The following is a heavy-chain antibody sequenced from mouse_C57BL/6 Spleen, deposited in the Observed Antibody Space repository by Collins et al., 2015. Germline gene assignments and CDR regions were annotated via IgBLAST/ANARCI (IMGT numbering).Heavy chain of an antibody. CDR1: GYTFTGYW. CDR3: ARRWFLLAMDY. Sequence: QVQLQQSGAELMKPGASVKLSCKATGYTFTGYWIEWVKQRPGHGLEWIGEILPGSGTTNYNEKFKGKATFTADAFSNTAYMQLSSLTTEDSAIYYCARRWFLLAMDYWGQGTSVTVSS. D-gene: IGHD2-3*01. J-gene: IGHJ4*01. CDR2: ILPGSGTT. V-gene: IGHV1-9*01.